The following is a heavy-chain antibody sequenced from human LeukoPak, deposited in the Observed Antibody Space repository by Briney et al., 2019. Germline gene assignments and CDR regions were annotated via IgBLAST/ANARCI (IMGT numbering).Heavy chain of an antibody. D-gene: IGHD1-26*01. CDR2: IYHGGST. CDR3: ARDFPGSGSHDY. V-gene: IGHV4-4*02. J-gene: IGHJ4*02. CDR1: GGSISSSNW. Sequence: SETLSLTCAVSGGSISSSNWWSWVRQPPGKGLEWIGEIYHGGSTNYNPSLKSRVTISLDKSKNQFFLKLSSVTAADMAVYYCARDFPGSGSHDYWGQGTLVTVSS.